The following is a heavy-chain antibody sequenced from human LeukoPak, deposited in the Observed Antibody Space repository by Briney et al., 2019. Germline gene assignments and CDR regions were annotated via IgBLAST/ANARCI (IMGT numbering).Heavy chain of an antibody. CDR3: AKPRGGYSNSWYIVDNWFDP. Sequence: QPGGSLRLSCAASGFTFSSYWMHWVRQDPGKGLVWVSHINNDGSTTNYADSVKGRFTISRDNAKNTLYLQMNSLRAEDTAVYYCAKPRGGYSNSWYIVDNWFDPWGQGTLVTVSS. CDR2: INNDGSTT. D-gene: IGHD6-13*01. J-gene: IGHJ5*02. CDR1: GFTFSSYW. V-gene: IGHV3-74*01.